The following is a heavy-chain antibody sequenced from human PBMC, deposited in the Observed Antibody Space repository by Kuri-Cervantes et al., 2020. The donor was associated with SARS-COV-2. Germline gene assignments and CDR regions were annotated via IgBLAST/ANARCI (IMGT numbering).Heavy chain of an antibody. D-gene: IGHD7-27*01. Sequence: SETLSLTCTVSGGSISSHYWSWIRQPPGKGLEWIGYIYSGSTNYNPSLKSRLTVSVDTSKNQFSLKLTSVTAADTAVYYCARDLRLGKSLDYWGQGTLVTVSS. CDR2: IYSGST. CDR3: ARDLRLGKSLDY. V-gene: IGHV4-4*08. CDR1: GGSISSHY. J-gene: IGHJ4*02.